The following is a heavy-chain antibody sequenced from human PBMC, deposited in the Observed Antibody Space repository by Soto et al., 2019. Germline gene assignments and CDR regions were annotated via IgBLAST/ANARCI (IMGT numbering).Heavy chain of an antibody. V-gene: IGHV1-46*03. CDR3: GIDSGDYYDESNRRYNAFDK. J-gene: IGHJ3*02. CDR2: INPRGGGT. D-gene: IGHD3-22*01. CDR1: GYIFTDHY. Sequence: QVQLVQSGAEVRKPGASVKVSCKTSGYIFTDHYIQWVRQAPGQGLEWMGMINPRGGGTTYTERFQGRVALTRDKSTSTVYMELSSLTPEDTAVYYCGIDSGDYYDESNRRYNAFDKLGQGTLVTVSS.